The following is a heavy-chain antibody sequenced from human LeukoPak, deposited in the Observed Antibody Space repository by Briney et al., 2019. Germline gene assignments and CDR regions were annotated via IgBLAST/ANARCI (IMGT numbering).Heavy chain of an antibody. CDR3: ARARTGDSEIRWYYFDY. Sequence: SETLSLTCTVSGGSISSYYWSWIRQPPGKGLEWIGYIYYSGSTNYNPSLKSRVTISVDTSKNQFSLKLSSVTAADTAVYYCARARTGDSEIRWYYFDYWGQGTLVTVSS. V-gene: IGHV4-59*01. J-gene: IGHJ4*02. CDR1: GGSISSYY. D-gene: IGHD7-27*01. CDR2: IYYSGST.